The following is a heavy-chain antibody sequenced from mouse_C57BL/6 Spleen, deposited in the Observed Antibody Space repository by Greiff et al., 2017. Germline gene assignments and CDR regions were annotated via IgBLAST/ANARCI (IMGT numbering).Heavy chain of an antibody. V-gene: IGHV1-26*01. Sequence: VQLQQSGPELVQPGASVKISCKASGYTFTDYYMNWVKQSHGKSLEWIGDINPNNGGTSYNQKFKGKATLTVDKSSSTAYMELRSLTSEDSAVYYCARPAYYSKEDAMDYWGQGTSVTVSS. CDR2: INPNNGGT. CDR1: GYTFTDYY. CDR3: ARPAYYSKEDAMDY. J-gene: IGHJ4*01. D-gene: IGHD2-5*01.